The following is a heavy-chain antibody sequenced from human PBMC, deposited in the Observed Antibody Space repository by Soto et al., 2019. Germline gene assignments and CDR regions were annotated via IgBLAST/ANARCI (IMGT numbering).Heavy chain of an antibody. V-gene: IGHV1-69*06. CDR3: ATYPRPYKWPDI. CDR1: GGALTSYP. J-gene: IGHJ4*02. CDR2: IDPIVDTS. Sequence: QVRLEQSGAEEKKPGSSVRVSCQASGGALTSYPIHWVRQAPGQGLEWMGVIDPIVDTSNLAENVKTRLPLTADTSTKTVYMDLTSLRSDDRAIYFCATYPRPYKWPDIWGRGTQLTVSS. D-gene: IGHD1-20*01.